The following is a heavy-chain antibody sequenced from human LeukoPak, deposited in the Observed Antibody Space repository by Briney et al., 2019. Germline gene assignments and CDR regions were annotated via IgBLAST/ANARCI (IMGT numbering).Heavy chain of an antibody. CDR1: GFTFSTYE. CDR2: ISSSAGVI. V-gene: IGHV3-48*03. D-gene: IGHD1-26*01. Sequence: GGSLGLSCAASGFTFSTYELNWVRQAPGKGLEWVTHISSSAGVIYYADSVKGRFTISRDNAKNSLYLQMNSLRAEDTAVYYCARGGGGARSFDIWGRGTMVTVSS. J-gene: IGHJ3*02. CDR3: ARGGGGARSFDI.